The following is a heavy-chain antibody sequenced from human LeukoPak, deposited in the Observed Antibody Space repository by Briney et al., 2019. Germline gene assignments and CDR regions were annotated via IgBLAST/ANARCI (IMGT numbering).Heavy chain of an antibody. CDR2: IYWNDDK. V-gene: IGHV2-5*01. CDR3: ARSYSDYDYFNNWFDP. Sequence: SGPTLVNPTQPLTLTCTFSGFSLRTSGVGVGWIRQPPGKALEWLALIYWNDDKRYSPSLKSRLTISKDTSKNQVVLTMTNMDPVDTATYYCARSYSDYDYFNNWFDPWGQGTLVTVSS. D-gene: IGHD5-12*01. CDR1: GFSLRTSGVG. J-gene: IGHJ5*02.